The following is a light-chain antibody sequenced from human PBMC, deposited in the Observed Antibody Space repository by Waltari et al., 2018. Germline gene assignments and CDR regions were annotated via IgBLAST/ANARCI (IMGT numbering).Light chain of an antibody. V-gene: IGKV1-5*03. Sequence: IQMTQSPSTLSASVADRATITCRASLCVSTWLAWYQQKPGKAPKLLISGASNLESGVPSRFRGSGAGTDFTLTISSLQPDDFATYFCQQYNSFSRTFGQGTKVEIK. CDR3: QQYNSFSRT. J-gene: IGKJ1*01. CDR1: LCVSTW. CDR2: GAS.